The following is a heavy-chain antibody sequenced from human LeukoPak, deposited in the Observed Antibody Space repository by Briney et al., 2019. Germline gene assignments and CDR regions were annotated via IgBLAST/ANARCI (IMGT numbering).Heavy chain of an antibody. J-gene: IGHJ4*02. CDR2: ISGSGAGT. V-gene: IGHV3-23*01. Sequence: PGGSLRLSCAASGFTFSGYTMNWVRQAPGKGLEWVSGISGSGAGTYYADSVKGRFTISRDNSKNTLYLQMNSLRADDTAVYYCAKMVREFYTISYYFDYWGRGTLVTVSS. CDR1: GFTFSGYT. CDR3: AKMVREFYTISYYFDY. D-gene: IGHD2-8*01.